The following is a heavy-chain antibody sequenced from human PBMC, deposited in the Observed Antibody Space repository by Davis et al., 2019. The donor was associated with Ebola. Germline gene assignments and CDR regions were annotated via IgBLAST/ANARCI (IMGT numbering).Heavy chain of an antibody. Sequence: PGGSLRLSCAASGFTFSSYWMSWVRQAPGKGLEWVANIKQDGSEKYYVDSVKGRFTISRDNAKNSLYLQMNSLRAEDTAVYYCARESGTRGVFYYYYYGMDVWGQGTTVTVSS. CDR2: IKQDGSEK. V-gene: IGHV3-7*01. CDR3: ARESGTRGVFYYYYYGMDV. D-gene: IGHD1/OR15-1a*01. CDR1: GFTFSSYW. J-gene: IGHJ6*02.